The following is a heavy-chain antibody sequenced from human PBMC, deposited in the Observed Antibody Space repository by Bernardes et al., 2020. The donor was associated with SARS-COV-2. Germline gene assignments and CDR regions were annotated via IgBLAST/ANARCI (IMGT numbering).Heavy chain of an antibody. CDR1: GFSRATSGVG. CDR3: AHWCGVISRAWFDP. D-gene: IGHD3-3*01. Sequence: SGPTLVKLTQTLTLTCTFSGFSRATSGVGVGWIRQPPGKALEWLALIYWDDDKRYTPSLKNRLIITKDTSKNQVVLTMTDMNPVDTATYFCAHWCGVISRAWFDPWGPGILVTVSS. V-gene: IGHV2-5*02. CDR2: IYWDDDK. J-gene: IGHJ5*02.